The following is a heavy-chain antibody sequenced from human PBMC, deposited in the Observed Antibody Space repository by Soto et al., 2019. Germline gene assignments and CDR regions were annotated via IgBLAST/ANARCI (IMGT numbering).Heavy chain of an antibody. CDR2: IIPIFGTA. Sequence: SVKVSCKASGGTFSSYAISWVRQAPGQGLEWMGGIIPIFGTANYAQKFQGRVTITADESTSTAYMELSSLRSEDTAVYYCASTITFGGVIVPHFDYWGQGTLVTVSS. D-gene: IGHD3-16*02. CDR1: GGTFSSYA. CDR3: ASTITFGGVIVPHFDY. J-gene: IGHJ4*02. V-gene: IGHV1-69*13.